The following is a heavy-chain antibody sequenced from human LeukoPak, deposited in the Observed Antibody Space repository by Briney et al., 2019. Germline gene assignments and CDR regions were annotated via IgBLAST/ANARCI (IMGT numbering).Heavy chain of an antibody. D-gene: IGHD1-26*01. V-gene: IGHV3-21*01. CDR3: ARDKYSGSSGGDY. J-gene: IGHJ4*02. Sequence: GGSLRLSCAASGFTFSSYSMNWVRQAPGKGLEWVSSTSSSSSYIYYADSVKGRFTISRDNAKNSLYLQMNSLRAEDTAVYYCARDKYSGSSGGDYWGQGTLVTVSS. CDR2: TSSSSSYI. CDR1: GFTFSSYS.